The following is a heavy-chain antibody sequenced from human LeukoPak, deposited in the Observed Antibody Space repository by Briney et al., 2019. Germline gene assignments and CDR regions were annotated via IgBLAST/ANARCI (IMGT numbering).Heavy chain of an antibody. D-gene: IGHD1-14*01. Sequence: HPGGSLRLSCAASGFTFSIYAMSWVRQAPGKGLEWVSAISGSGGSTYYADSVKGRFTISRGNSKNTLYLQMNSLRAEDTAVYYCARDLIDRSPFDYWGQGTLVTVSS. J-gene: IGHJ4*02. CDR1: GFTFSIYA. CDR2: ISGSGGST. CDR3: ARDLIDRSPFDY. V-gene: IGHV3-23*01.